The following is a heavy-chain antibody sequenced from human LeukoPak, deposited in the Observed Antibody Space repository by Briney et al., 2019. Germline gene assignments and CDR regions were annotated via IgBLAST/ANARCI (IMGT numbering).Heavy chain of an antibody. V-gene: IGHV1-58*02. J-gene: IGHJ3*02. CDR2: IVVGSGNT. CDR3: AADFFDFWSGARMWAFDI. Sequence: ASVKVSCKASGFTFTSSAMQWVRQARGQRLEWIGWIVVGSGNTNYAQKFQERVTITRDMSTSTAYMELSSLRSEDTAVYYCAADFFDFWSGARMWAFDIWGQGTMVTVCS. CDR1: GFTFTSSA. D-gene: IGHD3-3*01.